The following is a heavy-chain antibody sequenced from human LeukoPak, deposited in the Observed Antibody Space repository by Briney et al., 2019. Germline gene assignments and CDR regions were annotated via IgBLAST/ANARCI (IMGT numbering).Heavy chain of an antibody. D-gene: IGHD3-22*01. CDR3: ARATYYYDSSGYFTSFDY. CDR1: GGTFSSYA. J-gene: IGHJ4*02. CDR2: IIPIFGTA. V-gene: IGHV1-69*13. Sequence: ASVKVSCKASGGTFSSYAISWVRQAPGQGLEWMGGIIPIFGTASYAQKFQGRVTITADESTSTAYMELSSLRSEDTAVYYCARATYYYDSSGYFTSFDYWGQGTLVTVSS.